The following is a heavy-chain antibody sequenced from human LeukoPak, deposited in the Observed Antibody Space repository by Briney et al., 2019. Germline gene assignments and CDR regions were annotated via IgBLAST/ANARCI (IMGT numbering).Heavy chain of an antibody. V-gene: IGHV4-39*07. Sequence: SETLSLTCTVSGGSISSSSYYWGWIRQPPGKGLEWIGSIYYSGSTYYNPSLKSRVTISVDTSKNQFSLKLSSVTAADTAVHYCARDNYMDVWGKGTTVTVSS. CDR1: GGSISSSSYY. CDR2: IYYSGST. CDR3: ARDNYMDV. J-gene: IGHJ6*03.